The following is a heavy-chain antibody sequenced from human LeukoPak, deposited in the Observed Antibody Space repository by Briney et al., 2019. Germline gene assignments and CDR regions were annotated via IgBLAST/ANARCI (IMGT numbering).Heavy chain of an antibody. CDR1: GYTFTSYG. D-gene: IGHD1-7*01. CDR2: ISAYNGNT. V-gene: IGHV1-18*01. Sequence: VASVKVSCKASGYTFTSYGISWVRQAPGQGLEWMGWISAYNGNTNYAQKLQGRVTMTTDTSTSTAYMELRSLRSDDTAVYYCSRTMSTWNWVAYFDYWGQGALVTVSS. J-gene: IGHJ4*02. CDR3: SRTMSTWNWVAYFDY.